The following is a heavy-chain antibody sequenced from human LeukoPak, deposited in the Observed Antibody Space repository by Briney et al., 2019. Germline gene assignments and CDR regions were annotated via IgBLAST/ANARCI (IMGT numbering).Heavy chain of an antibody. J-gene: IGHJ6*03. CDR2: ISSGGSSK. CDR1: GFTFSSYA. Sequence: PGGSLRLSCAASGFTFSSYAMHWVSQAPGKGLEWVAVISSGGSSKYYAESVKGRFTISRDNSKSTLYLEMKSLRVEDTAVYSCARDRPSTVFGVADYYYMDVWGKGTTVTVSS. CDR3: ARDRPSTVFGVADYYYMDV. V-gene: IGHV3-30*04. D-gene: IGHD3-3*01.